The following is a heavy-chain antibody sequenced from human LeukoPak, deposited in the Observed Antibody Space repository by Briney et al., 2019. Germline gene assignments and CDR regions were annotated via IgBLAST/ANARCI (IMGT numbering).Heavy chain of an antibody. Sequence: SGGSLRLSCAASGFTFSTYGMSWVRQAPEKGLEWVSVIGGSGSPTYYADSVKGRFTISRDNSKNTLYLQMNSLRAEDTAVYYCARELAAAGHHYGMDVWGQGTTVTVSS. CDR3: ARELAAAGHHYGMDV. D-gene: IGHD6-13*01. CDR1: GFTFSTYG. CDR2: IGGSGSPT. V-gene: IGHV3-23*01. J-gene: IGHJ6*02.